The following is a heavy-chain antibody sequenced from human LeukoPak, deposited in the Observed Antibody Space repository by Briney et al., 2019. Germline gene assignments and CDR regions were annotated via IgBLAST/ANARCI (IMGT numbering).Heavy chain of an antibody. CDR2: IWYDGSNK. CDR3: ARGTHVDTAMVDY. V-gene: IGHV3-33*08. Sequence: GGSLRLSCAASGFTFSSYSMNWVRQAPGKGLEWVAVIWYDGSNKYYADSVKGRFTISRDNSKNTLYLQMNSLGVEDTAVYYCARGTHVDTAMVDYWGQGTLVTVSS. CDR1: GFTFSSYS. D-gene: IGHD5-18*01. J-gene: IGHJ4*02.